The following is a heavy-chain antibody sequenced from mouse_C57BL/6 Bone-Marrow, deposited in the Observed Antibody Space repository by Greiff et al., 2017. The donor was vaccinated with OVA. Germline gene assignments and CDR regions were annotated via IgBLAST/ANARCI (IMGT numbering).Heavy chain of an antibody. CDR1: GFSFNTYA. Sequence: EVQLVESGGGLVQPKGSLKLSCAASGFSFNTYAMNWVRQAPGKGLEWVARIRSKSNNYATYYADSVKDRFTISRDDSESMLYLQMNNLKTEDTAMYYCVRSLTTVDYAMDYWGQGTSVTVSS. J-gene: IGHJ4*01. CDR3: VRSLTTVDYAMDY. CDR2: IRSKSNNYAT. D-gene: IGHD1-1*01. V-gene: IGHV10-1*01.